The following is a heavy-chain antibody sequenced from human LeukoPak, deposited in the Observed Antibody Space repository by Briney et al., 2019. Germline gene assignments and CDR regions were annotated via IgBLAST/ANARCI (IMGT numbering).Heavy chain of an antibody. CDR1: GFTFSSYS. V-gene: IGHV3-21*01. J-gene: IGHJ4*02. CDR2: ISSSSSYI. CDR3: ARARNEDTIFGVVTYDYFDY. Sequence: PGGSLRLSCAASGFTFSSYSMNWVRQAPGKGLEWVSSISSSSSYIYYADSVKDRFTISRDNAKNSLYLQMNSLRADDTAVYYCARARNEDTIFGVVTYDYFDYWGQGTLVTVSS. D-gene: IGHD3-3*01.